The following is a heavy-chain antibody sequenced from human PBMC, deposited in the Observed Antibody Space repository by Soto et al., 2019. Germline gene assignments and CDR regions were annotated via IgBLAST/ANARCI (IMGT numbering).Heavy chain of an antibody. CDR3: ARDRVTTPRFYDY. J-gene: IGHJ4*01. CDR2: IYYNGRT. Sequence: TETLALTCTVSGGSVSSVTYYWSWIRQPPGKGLEWIGYIYYNGRTTYNPSLESRVTMSVDTSKNQFSLKLTSVTAADTAVYYCARDRVTTPRFYDYWGRGSLVTVFS. V-gene: IGHV4-61*01. CDR1: GGSVSSVTYY. D-gene: IGHD2-21*02.